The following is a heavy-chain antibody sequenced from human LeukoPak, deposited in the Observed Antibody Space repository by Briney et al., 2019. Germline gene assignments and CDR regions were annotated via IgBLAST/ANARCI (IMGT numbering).Heavy chain of an antibody. V-gene: IGHV3-74*01. D-gene: IGHD6-19*01. J-gene: IGHJ4*02. CDR3: ARGSSGWYVDY. Sequence: GGSLRLSCAASGFTFSDHWTHWVRQAPGKGLEWLSRIYNDGGRTSYADSVKGRFTISRDNGKNTLFLQLNSLRAEDTAVYYCARGSSGWYVDYWGQGTLVTVSS. CDR1: GFTFSDHW. CDR2: IYNDGGRT.